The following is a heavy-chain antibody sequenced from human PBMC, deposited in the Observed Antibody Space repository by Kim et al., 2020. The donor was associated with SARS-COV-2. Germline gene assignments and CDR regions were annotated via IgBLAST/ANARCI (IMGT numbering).Heavy chain of an antibody. D-gene: IGHD5-18*01. J-gene: IGHJ6*02. V-gene: IGHV1-69*13. CDR3: ARDPTDVDTAMDYYYYGMDV. Sequence: SVKVSCKASGGTFSSYAISWVRQAPGQGLEWMGGIIPIFGTANYAQKFQGRATITADESTSTAYMELSSLRSEDTAVYYCARDPTDVDTAMDYYYYGMDVWGQGTTVTVSS. CDR1: GGTFSSYA. CDR2: IIPIFGTA.